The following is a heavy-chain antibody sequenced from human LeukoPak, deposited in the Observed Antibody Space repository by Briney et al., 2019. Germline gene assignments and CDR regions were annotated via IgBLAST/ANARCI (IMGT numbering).Heavy chain of an antibody. V-gene: IGHV1-18*01. CDR3: ARLSGSYYIFDY. Sequence: ASVKVSCKASGYTFTNYGISWMRQAPGQGLEWMGWITTYNGYTNYAQKFQGRVTMTTDTSTSTAYMELRSLRSDDAAVYYCARLSGSYYIFDYWGQGALVTVSS. D-gene: IGHD1-26*01. CDR1: GYTFTNYG. J-gene: IGHJ4*02. CDR2: ITTYNGYT.